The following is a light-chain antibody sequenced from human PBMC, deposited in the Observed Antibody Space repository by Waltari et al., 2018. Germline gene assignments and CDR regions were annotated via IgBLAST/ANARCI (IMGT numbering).Light chain of an antibody. Sequence: QSALTQPASVSGPPGQSITISCTGSRSDIGGYNYVSWYQQYPDKAPKLMIYEVGVRPSGISTRFSCSKSGNTASLTISGLQAADEAHYYCSSFTRSNIVIFGRGTRLTVL. CDR1: RSDIGGYNY. J-gene: IGLJ2*01. CDR2: EVG. V-gene: IGLV2-14*01. CDR3: SSFTRSNIVI.